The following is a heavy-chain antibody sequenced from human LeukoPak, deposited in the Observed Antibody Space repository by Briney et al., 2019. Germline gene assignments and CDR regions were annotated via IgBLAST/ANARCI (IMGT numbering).Heavy chain of an antibody. CDR2: ISETSRKT. CDR3: VQEARRDGYKLAPVAEH. V-gene: IGHV3-23*01. J-gene: IGHJ1*01. D-gene: IGHD5-24*01. Sequence: PGGSLRLSCAASGFTFNIYAMSWVRQAPGKGLEWVSAISETSRKTYYADSVKGRFTISRDNSKNTPYLQMNGLRDEDTAVYYCVQEARRDGYKLAPVAEHWGQGTLVTVSS. CDR1: GFTFNIYA.